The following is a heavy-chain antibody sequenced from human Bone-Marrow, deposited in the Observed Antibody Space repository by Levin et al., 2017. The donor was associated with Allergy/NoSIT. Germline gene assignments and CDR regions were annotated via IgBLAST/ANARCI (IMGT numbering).Heavy chain of an antibody. V-gene: IGHV3-9*01. CDR2: ISWNSRRI. CDR1: GFSFDDYA. D-gene: IGHD2-2*01. J-gene: IGHJ4*01. Sequence: PGGSLRLSCSASGFSFDDYAMFWVRQAPGKGLEWVSSISWNSRRIEYADSLEGRFTVSRDNAQNSLFLQMNSLRPEDTAVYYCAKDLRGGAYQFESWGHGTLVIVSS. CDR3: AKDLRGGAYQFES.